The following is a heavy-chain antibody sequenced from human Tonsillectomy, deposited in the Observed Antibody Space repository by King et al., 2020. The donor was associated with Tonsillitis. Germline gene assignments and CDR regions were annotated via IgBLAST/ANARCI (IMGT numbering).Heavy chain of an antibody. CDR2: FYSGGST. CDR3: ARDYYGSGFFAY. CDR1: GFTVSSNY. J-gene: IGHJ4*02. V-gene: IGHV3-53*01. D-gene: IGHD3-10*01. Sequence: VQLVESGGGLIQPGGSLRLSCAASGFTVSSNYMSWVRQAPGKGLEWVSVFYSGGSTYYADSVKGRFIISRDNSKNTLYLQMNSLRAEDTAVYYCARDYYGSGFFAYWGQGTLVTVSS.